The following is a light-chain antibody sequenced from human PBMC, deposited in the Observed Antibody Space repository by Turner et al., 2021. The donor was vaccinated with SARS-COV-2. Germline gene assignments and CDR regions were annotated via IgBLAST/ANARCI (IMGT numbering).Light chain of an antibody. CDR2: WAS. CDR1: HPVFRSSNNQNY. Sequence: VMTQSPDSLAVSLGERPTIHCRSSHPVFRSSNNQNYLAWYQQRARQPPKLLLYWASTRESGVPERFSGSGSGTDFTLTISSLQAEDVAVYYCQQYYYSPRTFGQGTRVEVK. J-gene: IGKJ1*01. V-gene: IGKV4-1*01. CDR3: QQYYYSPRT.